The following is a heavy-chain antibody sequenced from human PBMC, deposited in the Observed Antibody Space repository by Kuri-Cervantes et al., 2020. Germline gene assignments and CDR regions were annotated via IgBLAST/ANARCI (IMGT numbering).Heavy chain of an antibody. CDR1: GDSISRYY. CDR3: ARRTAATIGTTTMYYFDY. Sequence: SETLSLTCSVSGDSISRYYWDWIRQPPGKGLEYIATVYHGGSTYYNPSLKSRVTILVDTSKNHFSLKLSSVTAADTAIYYCARRTAATIGTTTMYYFDYWGQGALVTVSS. D-gene: IGHD1-1*01. CDR2: VYHGGST. V-gene: IGHV4-38-2*02. J-gene: IGHJ4*02.